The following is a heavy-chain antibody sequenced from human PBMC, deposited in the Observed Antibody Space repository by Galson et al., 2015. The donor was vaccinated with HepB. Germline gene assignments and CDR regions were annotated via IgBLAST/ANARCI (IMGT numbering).Heavy chain of an antibody. V-gene: IGHV6-1*01. CDR2: TYYRSKWNN. CDR3: ARAPVGGWYFDL. J-gene: IGHJ2*01. CDR1: AYSVSSNSSA. Sequence: CASFAYSVSSNSSAWYCIRQSPSTGVEWLGRTYYRSKWNNDYLLAETIQIAINPDTYKNQNSLQLNSVTPEDTAVYYCARAPVGGWYFDLWGRGTLVTVSS. D-gene: IGHD1-26*01.